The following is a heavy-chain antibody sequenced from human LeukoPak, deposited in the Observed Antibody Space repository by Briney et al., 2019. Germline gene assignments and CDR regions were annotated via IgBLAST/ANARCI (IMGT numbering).Heavy chain of an antibody. CDR2: IIPIFGTA. D-gene: IGHD6-6*01. V-gene: IGHV1-69*05. CDR1: GGTFSSYA. Sequence: SVNVSCKASGGTFSSYAISWVRQAPGQGLEWMGGIIPIFGTANYAQKFQGRVTITTDESTSTAYMELSSLRAEDTAVYYCARVNSSSPGAGPLGYWGQGTLVTVSS. J-gene: IGHJ4*02. CDR3: ARVNSSSPGAGPLGY.